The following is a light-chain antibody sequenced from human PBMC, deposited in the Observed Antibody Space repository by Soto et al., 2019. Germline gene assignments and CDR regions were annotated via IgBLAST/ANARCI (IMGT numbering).Light chain of an antibody. CDR1: QFISSW. V-gene: IGKV1-5*01. CDR3: QQYETFSGT. Sequence: IQLTQSPSSLSTSVRDRVTITCRANQFISSWLAWYQQKPGKAPKLLIYDASNLKSGVPSRFSGSGSGTEFTLTIASLQPDDFATYYCQQYETFSGTFGPGTKVDIK. J-gene: IGKJ1*01. CDR2: DAS.